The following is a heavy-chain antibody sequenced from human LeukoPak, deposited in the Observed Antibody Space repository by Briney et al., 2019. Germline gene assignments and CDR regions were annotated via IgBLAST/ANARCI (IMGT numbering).Heavy chain of an antibody. D-gene: IGHD6-19*01. CDR2: IKQDGSEK. CDR1: GFTFGDYA. V-gene: IGHV3-7*01. Sequence: GGSLRLSCTASGFTFGDYAMSWVRQAPGKGLEWVANIKQDGSEKYYVDSVKGRFTISRDNAKNSLYLRMNSLRAEDTAVYYCAKARGSGFQRGDAFDMWGQGTRVTVSS. CDR3: AKARGSGFQRGDAFDM. J-gene: IGHJ3*02.